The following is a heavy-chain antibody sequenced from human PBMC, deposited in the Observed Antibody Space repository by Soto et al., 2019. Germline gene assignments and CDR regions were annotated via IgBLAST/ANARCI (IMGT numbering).Heavy chain of an antibody. D-gene: IGHD3-10*01. V-gene: IGHV4-59*08. CDR1: SGPSSSHN. J-gene: IGHJ6*02. Sequence: QVQLQQSGPGLVKPSETLSLTCTVSSGPSSSHNWGWIRQPPGRGLEWIGYVYYTGDTSYNPSLKSRVTISADTSTTPISLPLSSVTAAATAVYYCVRQGIGHLHGLVAVWGQGTTVSVSS. CDR3: VRQGIGHLHGLVAV. CDR2: VYYTGDT.